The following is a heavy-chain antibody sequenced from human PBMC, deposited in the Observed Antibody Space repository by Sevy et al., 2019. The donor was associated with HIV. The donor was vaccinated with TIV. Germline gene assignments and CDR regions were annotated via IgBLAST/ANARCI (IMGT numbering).Heavy chain of an antibody. CDR2: VYYTGKT. Sequence: SETLSLTCTVSGGSISSYYWSWIRQPPGKGLEWIGSVYYTGKTDLNPSLNSRVNISLDTSKNEFSLNRTSVTAADTAVYYCARGDFWSGYSGFFVWFDPWGQGNLVTVSS. J-gene: IGHJ5*02. V-gene: IGHV4-59*12. CDR1: GGSISSYY. D-gene: IGHD3-3*01. CDR3: ARGDFWSGYSGFFVWFDP.